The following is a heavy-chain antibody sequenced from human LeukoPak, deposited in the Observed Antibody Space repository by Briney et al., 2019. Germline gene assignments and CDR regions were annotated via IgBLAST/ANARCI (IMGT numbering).Heavy chain of an antibody. J-gene: IGHJ4*02. D-gene: IGHD2-2*01. CDR2: ISSSSSYI. Sequence: GGSLRLSCAASGFTFSSYSMNWVRQAPGKGLEWVSSISSSSSYIYYADSVKGRFTISRDNAKNSLYLQMNSLRAEDTAVYYCARVRRNPYCSSTSCCFGEPDYWGQGTLVTVSS. CDR1: GFTFSSYS. V-gene: IGHV3-21*01. CDR3: ARVRRNPYCSSTSCCFGEPDY.